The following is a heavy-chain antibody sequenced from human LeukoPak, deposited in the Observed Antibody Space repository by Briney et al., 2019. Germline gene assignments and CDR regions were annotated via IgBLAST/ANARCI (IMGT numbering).Heavy chain of an antibody. V-gene: IGHV3-23*01. D-gene: IGHD3-3*01. CDR2: TSSGGELT. J-gene: IGHJ4*02. Sequence: GGSLRLSCATSGFTFSIYAMSWVRQGTGKGLEWVSSTSSGGELTFYADSVKGRFTISRDNSKNTLYLQTNSLRAEDTAVYYCAKDHYDFWSGYPYYFDYWGQGTLVTVSS. CDR3: AKDHYDFWSGYPYYFDY. CDR1: GFTFSIYA.